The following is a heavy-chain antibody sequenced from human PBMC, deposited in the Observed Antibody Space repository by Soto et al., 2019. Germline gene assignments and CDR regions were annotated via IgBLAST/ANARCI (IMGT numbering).Heavy chain of an antibody. Sequence: SGTLSLTCTVSGGSISSYYWSWIRQPPGKGLEWIGYIYYSGSTNYNPSLKSRVTISVDTSKNQFSLKLSSVTAADTAVYYCARLGKLNYYGSRSYRAYGWFDTWGQGTLVTVSS. J-gene: IGHJ5*02. CDR2: IYYSGST. CDR1: GGSISSYY. D-gene: IGHD3-10*01. CDR3: ARLGKLNYYGSRSYRAYGWFDT. V-gene: IGHV4-59*01.